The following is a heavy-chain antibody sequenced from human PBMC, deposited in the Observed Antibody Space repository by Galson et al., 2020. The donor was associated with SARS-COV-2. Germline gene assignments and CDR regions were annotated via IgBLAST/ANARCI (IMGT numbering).Heavy chain of an antibody. Sequence: SETLTLTCAVSGFSISSGYYWGWIRQPPGKGLEWIGTLYRGGRTYYNPSLKSRVTISVDTSKNQFSLRLSSVTAADTAVYYCASGRLRFDYWGQGTLVTVSS. V-gene: IGHV4-38-2*01. CDR3: ASGRLRFDY. CDR2: LYRGGRT. D-gene: IGHD4-17*01. CDR1: GFSISSGYY. J-gene: IGHJ4*02.